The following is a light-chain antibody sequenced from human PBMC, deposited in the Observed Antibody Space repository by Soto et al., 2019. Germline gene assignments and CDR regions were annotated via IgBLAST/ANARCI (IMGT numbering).Light chain of an antibody. Sequence: QLVLTQPPSVSGAPGQRVTISCTGSSSNIGAGYDVHGYQQLPGTAPKLLIYGNSNRPSGVPDRFSGSKSGTSASLAITGLQAEDEADYYCQSYDSSLSGSYVFGTGTKVTVL. CDR3: QSYDSSLSGSYV. J-gene: IGLJ1*01. CDR2: GNS. CDR1: SSNIGAGYD. V-gene: IGLV1-40*01.